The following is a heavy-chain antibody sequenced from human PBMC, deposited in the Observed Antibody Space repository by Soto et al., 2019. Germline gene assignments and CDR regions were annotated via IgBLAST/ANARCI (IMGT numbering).Heavy chain of an antibody. J-gene: IGHJ3*02. D-gene: IGHD2-21*01. V-gene: IGHV1-18*01. CDR1: GYTFTSYG. Sequence: ASVKVSCKASGYTFTSYGISWVRQAPGQGLEWMGWISAYNGNTNYAQKLQGRVTMTTDTSTSTAYMELRSLRSDDTAVYYCARVGDIGVVIAPSPADAFDIWGQGTMVTVSS. CDR3: ARVGDIGVVIAPSPADAFDI. CDR2: ISAYNGNT.